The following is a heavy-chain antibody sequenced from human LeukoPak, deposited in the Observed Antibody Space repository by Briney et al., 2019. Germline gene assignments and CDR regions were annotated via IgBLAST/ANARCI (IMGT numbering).Heavy chain of an antibody. V-gene: IGHV3-73*01. D-gene: IGHD5-12*01. J-gene: IGHJ4*02. CDR1: GFSFSGSA. CDR3: TRGGGYGGY. Sequence: GGALRLCCAASGFSFSGSAIHTGRQASGKGVEWVGRIRSKANSHATAYAASVKGRFTISRNDSKNTAYLQMNSLKTEDTAVYYCTRGGGYGGYWGQGTLVTVSS. CDR2: IRSKANSHAT.